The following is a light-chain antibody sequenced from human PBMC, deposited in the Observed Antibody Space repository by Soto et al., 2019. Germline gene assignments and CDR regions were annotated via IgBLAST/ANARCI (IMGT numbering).Light chain of an antibody. CDR3: QQYGSSPPIT. J-gene: IGKJ5*01. V-gene: IGKV3-20*01. CDR2: GAS. CDR1: QSVSSNY. Sequence: EIVLTQSPGTLSLSPGERATLSCRASQSVSSNYLAWYQQKPGQAPRLLIYGASSRSTGIPDRFSGSGSGTDFTLTISRLEPEDFAMYYCQQYGSSPPITFGQGTRLEIE.